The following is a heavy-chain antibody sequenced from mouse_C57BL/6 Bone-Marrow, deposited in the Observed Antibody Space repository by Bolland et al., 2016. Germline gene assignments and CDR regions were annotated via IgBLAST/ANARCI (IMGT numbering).Heavy chain of an antibody. CDR2: DT. J-gene: IGHJ3*01. V-gene: IGHV1-82*01. CDR3: ARGPDFDY. Sequence: DTNYNGKFKGKATLTADKSSSTAYMQLSSLTSEDSAVYFCARGPDFDYWGQGTLV.